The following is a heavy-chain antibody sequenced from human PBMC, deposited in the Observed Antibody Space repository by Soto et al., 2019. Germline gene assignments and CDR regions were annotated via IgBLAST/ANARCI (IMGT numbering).Heavy chain of an antibody. J-gene: IGHJ4*02. CDR2: ISTYNGNT. CDR1: GYTFITYG. V-gene: IGHV1-18*01. Sequence: QVQLVQSGAEVKKPGASVKVSCTASGYTFITYGVSWVRQAPGQGLDWLGWISTYNGNTRYAERLQGRVTMTTDTTTTTAYIELRNLRTHDTAVDYCARGPTDYYDNSANYFLDYWGQGSLVTVSS. D-gene: IGHD3-22*01. CDR3: ARGPTDYYDNSANYFLDY.